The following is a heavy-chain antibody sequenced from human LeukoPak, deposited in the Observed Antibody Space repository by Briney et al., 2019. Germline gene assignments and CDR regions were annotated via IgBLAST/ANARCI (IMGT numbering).Heavy chain of an antibody. CDR1: GFTVSSNY. J-gene: IGHJ4*02. D-gene: IGHD6-19*01. CDR2: IYSGGST. CDR3: ASSDSSGWYTLGY. Sequence: PGGSLRLSCAASGFTVSSNYISWVRQAPGKGLEWVSVIYSGGSTYYADSVKGRFTISRDNSKNTLYLQMNSLRAEDTAVYYCASSDSSGWYTLGYCGQGTLVTVSS. V-gene: IGHV3-66*01.